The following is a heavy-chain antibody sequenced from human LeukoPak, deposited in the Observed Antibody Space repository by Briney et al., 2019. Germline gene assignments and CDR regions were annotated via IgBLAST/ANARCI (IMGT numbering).Heavy chain of an antibody. CDR3: ARGYSSSSYYFDY. Sequence: PSETLSLTCTVSGGSISSYYWSWIRQPPGKGLEWIGYIYYSGSTNYNPSLKSRVTISVDTSKNQFSLKLSSVTAADTAMYYCARGYSSSSYYFDYWGQGTLVTVSS. V-gene: IGHV4-59*01. CDR1: GGSISSYY. D-gene: IGHD6-6*01. CDR2: IYYSGST. J-gene: IGHJ4*02.